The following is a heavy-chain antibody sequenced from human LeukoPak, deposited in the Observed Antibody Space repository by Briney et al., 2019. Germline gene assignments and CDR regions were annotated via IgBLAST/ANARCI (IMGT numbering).Heavy chain of an antibody. Sequence: GGGLRLSCAASGFTLSSYGMHWVRPAPGKGREWVGVISYDGSNKYYADSVKGRFTISRDNSKNTLYLQMNSLRAEDTAVYYCAKDQSYDILTGYYDYWGQGTLVTVSS. D-gene: IGHD3-9*01. CDR3: AKDQSYDILTGYYDY. J-gene: IGHJ4*02. V-gene: IGHV3-30*18. CDR2: ISYDGSNK. CDR1: GFTLSSYG.